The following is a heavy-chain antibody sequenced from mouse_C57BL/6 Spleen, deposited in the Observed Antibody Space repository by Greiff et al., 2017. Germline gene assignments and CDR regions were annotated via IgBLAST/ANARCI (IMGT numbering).Heavy chain of an antibody. CDR3: ARLGDYDGFAY. CDR1: GYTFTSYW. J-gene: IGHJ3*01. D-gene: IGHD2-4*01. CDR2: IDPSDSET. V-gene: IGHV1-52*01. Sequence: QVQLQQPGAELVRPGSSVKLSCKASGYTFTSYWMHWVKQRPIQGLEWIGNIDPSDSETHYNQKFKDKATLTVDKSSSTAYMQLSSLTSEDSAVYYCARLGDYDGFAYWGQGTLVTVSA.